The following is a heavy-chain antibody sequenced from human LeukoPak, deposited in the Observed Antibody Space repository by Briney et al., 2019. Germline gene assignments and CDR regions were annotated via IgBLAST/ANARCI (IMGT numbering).Heavy chain of an antibody. V-gene: IGHV3-7*01. CDR2: INPAGSET. D-gene: IGHD2-15*01. J-gene: IGHJ4*02. Sequence: GGSLRLSCAASGFSFSAYWMTWVRQAPGTGLEWVANINPAGSETYYVDPVKGRFSISRDNAKNLVYLQMNSLRAEYTAVYHCARFGYVAAVDVWGQGTPVTVSS. CDR3: ARFGYVAAVDV. CDR1: GFSFSAYW.